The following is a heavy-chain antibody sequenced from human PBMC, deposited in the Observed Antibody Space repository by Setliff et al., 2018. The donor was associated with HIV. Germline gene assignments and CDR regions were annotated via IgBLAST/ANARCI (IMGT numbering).Heavy chain of an antibody. D-gene: IGHD6-6*01. Sequence: SETLSLTCTVSGVSISSYYWSWIRQAPGWGLEWIGYTHYSGTTYNPSLKSRVTMSVDTSKNQFSLRVSSVTAADTAVYYCAREDVPDWSDPWGQGTLVTVSS. CDR2: THYSGTT. J-gene: IGHJ5*02. CDR1: GVSISSYY. V-gene: IGHV4-59*01. CDR3: AREDVPDWSDP.